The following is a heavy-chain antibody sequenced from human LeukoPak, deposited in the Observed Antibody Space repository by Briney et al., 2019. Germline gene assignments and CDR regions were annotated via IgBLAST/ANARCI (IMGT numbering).Heavy chain of an antibody. CDR2: ISSSGSTI. CDR3: ARDNSYGGLRDYMDV. CDR1: GFTFSSYE. D-gene: IGHD3-10*01. J-gene: IGHJ6*03. Sequence: GGSLRLSCAASGFTFSSYEMNWVRQAPGKGLEWVSYISSSGSTIYYADSVKGRFTTSRDNAKNSLYLQMNSLRAEDTALYHCARDNSYGGLRDYMDVWGKGTTVTISS. V-gene: IGHV3-48*03.